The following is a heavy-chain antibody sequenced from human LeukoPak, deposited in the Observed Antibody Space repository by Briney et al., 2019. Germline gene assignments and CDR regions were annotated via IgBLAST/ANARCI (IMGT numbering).Heavy chain of an antibody. CDR3: AKGRGYSPEQPFDY. Sequence: GGSLRLSCAASGFTFDDYAMHWVRQAPGEGLEWVSGISWNSGSIGYADSVKGRFTISRDNAKNSLYLQMNSLRAEDTALYYCAKGRGYSPEQPFDYWGQGTLVTVSS. CDR2: ISWNSGSI. J-gene: IGHJ4*02. V-gene: IGHV3-9*01. D-gene: IGHD5-18*01. CDR1: GFTFDDYA.